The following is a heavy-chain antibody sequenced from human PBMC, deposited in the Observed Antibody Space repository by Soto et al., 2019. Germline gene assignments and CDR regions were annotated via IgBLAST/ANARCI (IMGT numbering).Heavy chain of an antibody. CDR3: ARVYPETTTYYYYYYYMDV. D-gene: IGHD1-26*01. J-gene: IGHJ6*03. V-gene: IGHV3-7*01. CDR1: GFTFSSYW. Sequence: GSLRLSCAASGFTFSSYWMSWVRQAPGKGLEWVANIKQDGSEKYYVDSVKGRFTISRDNAKNSLYLQMNSLRAEDTAVYYCARVYPETTTYYYYYYYMDVWGKGTTVTVSS. CDR2: IKQDGSEK.